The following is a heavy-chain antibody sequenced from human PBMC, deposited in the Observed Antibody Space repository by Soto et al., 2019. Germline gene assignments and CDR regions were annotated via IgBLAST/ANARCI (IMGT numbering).Heavy chain of an antibody. CDR1: GFSFSSHW. CDR3: TSSGGHSAINAFDF. Sequence: DVQLVESGGGSAQPGGSLTLSCEAYGFSFSSHWMHWVRQAPGRGLMWVSRINSDGSDTMYEDSVKGRFTISRDNAKNTVSLQLNGLRAEDTGLYYCTSSGGHSAINAFDFCGQGAMVTVSS. CDR2: INSDGSDT. V-gene: IGHV3-74*03. J-gene: IGHJ3*01. D-gene: IGHD2-2*01.